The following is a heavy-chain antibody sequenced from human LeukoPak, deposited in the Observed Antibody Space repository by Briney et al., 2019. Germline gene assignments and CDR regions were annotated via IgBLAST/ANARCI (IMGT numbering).Heavy chain of an antibody. CDR2: ISYDGSNK. V-gene: IGHV3-30*04. CDR3: AKGEYCSSTSCYLNYGMDV. J-gene: IGHJ6*02. D-gene: IGHD2-2*01. CDR1: GFTFSSYA. Sequence: GGSLRLSCAASGFTFSSYAMHWVRQAPGKGLEWVAVISYDGSNKYYADSVKGRFTISRDNSKNTLYLQMNSLRAEDTAVYYCAKGEYCSSTSCYLNYGMDVWGQGTTVTVSS.